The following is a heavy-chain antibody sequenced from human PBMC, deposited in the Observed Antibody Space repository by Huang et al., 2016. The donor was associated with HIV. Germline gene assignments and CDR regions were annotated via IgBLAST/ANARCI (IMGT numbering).Heavy chain of an antibody. CDR2: VSTYNGHT. CDR3: ARFRGPQVTLNWLDP. CDR1: GYTFFTYS. D-gene: IGHD3-10*01. J-gene: IGHJ5*02. Sequence: QVQLVQSGPEMKKPGASVNVSCKASGYTFFTYSLSLVRQAPGQGLEWMGWVSTYNGHTNYAHKFQGRLTLTTDVSTSSAYMELKNLRSDDTAVYYCARFRGPQVTLNWLDPWGQGTLVTVSS. V-gene: IGHV1-18*01.